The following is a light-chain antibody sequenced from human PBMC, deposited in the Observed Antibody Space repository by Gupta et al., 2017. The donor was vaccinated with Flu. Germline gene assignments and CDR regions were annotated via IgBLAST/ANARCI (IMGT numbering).Light chain of an antibody. J-gene: IGKJ2*01. CDR3: QQEDHLPFT. CDR2: DAS. CDR1: QDIDNY. V-gene: IGKV1-33*01. Sequence: DIQMTQSPFSLSASVGDKVTITCQASQDIDNYLNWFQQKPGKAPTLLIYDASNLETGVPSRFSGSGSGTNFTFTISSLQPEEFATYYCQQEDHLPFTFGQGTKVDIK.